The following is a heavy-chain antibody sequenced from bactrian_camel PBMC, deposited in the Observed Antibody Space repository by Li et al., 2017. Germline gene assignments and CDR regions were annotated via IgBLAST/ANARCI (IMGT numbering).Heavy chain of an antibody. CDR1: GYTDSTNC. V-gene: IGHV3S31*01. CDR3: AAYPCTRSEKGWVPSGQGY. CDR2: IYTGDGST. Sequence: VQLVESGGGSLQAGGSLRLSCAASGYTDSTNCMGWFRQAPGMEREGVASIYTGDGSTWYADSVKGRFTISQDNAKNTLVLQMNSLKPDDTAMYYCAAYPCTRSEKGWVPSGQGYSGQGTQVTVS. D-gene: IGHD5*01. J-gene: IGHJ6*01.